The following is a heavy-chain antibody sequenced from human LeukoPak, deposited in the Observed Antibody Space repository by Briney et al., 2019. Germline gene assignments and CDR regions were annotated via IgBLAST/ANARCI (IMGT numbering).Heavy chain of an antibody. V-gene: IGHV4-38-2*02. D-gene: IGHD6-19*01. CDR2: INHSGST. J-gene: IGHJ4*02. CDR1: DYSISTDYY. CDR3: ARVGSGWSNIDY. Sequence: SETLSLTCTVSDYSISTDYYWGWIRQPPGKGLEWIGSINHSGSTYYNPSLRSRVTISVDTSKNQFSLKLTSVTAADTAVYYCARVGSGWSNIDYWGQGTLVTVSA.